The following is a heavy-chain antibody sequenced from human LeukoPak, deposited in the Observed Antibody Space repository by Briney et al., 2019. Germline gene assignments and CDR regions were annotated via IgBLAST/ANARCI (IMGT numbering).Heavy chain of an antibody. Sequence: ASVKVSCKASGHTFTDYYMHWVRQAPGQGLEWMGIINPSGGSTSYAQKFQGRVTMTRDTSTSTVYMELSSLRSEDTAVYYCARDVPDYYDSSGYGDYWGQGTLVTVSS. D-gene: IGHD3-22*01. J-gene: IGHJ4*02. V-gene: IGHV1-46*01. CDR3: ARDVPDYYDSSGYGDY. CDR1: GHTFTDYY. CDR2: INPSGGST.